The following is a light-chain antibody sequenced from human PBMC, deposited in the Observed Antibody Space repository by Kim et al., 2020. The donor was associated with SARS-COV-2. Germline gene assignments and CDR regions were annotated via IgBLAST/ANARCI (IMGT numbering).Light chain of an antibody. CDR2: AAP. J-gene: IGKJ2*01. CDR3: QVYNNAEYT. Sequence: SGAGGERGTIQRRASEGNSNYCAGYQQKPGKAPTPLLCAAPTVQSGARPRFRGSGSGTDFTLHISSLQTEDVAMYYSQVYNNAEYTCGRGTKREF. CDR1: EGNSNY. V-gene: IGKV1-27*01.